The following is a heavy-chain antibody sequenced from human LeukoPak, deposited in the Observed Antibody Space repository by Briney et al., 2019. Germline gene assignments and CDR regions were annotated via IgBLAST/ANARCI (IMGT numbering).Heavy chain of an antibody. CDR2: TSDGGNT. Sequence: ETLSLTCVVSGDSISSHYWTWIRQSAGKGLEWIGYTSDGGNTNYNPSLKSRVTISLDTSKNQVSLKLTSVTAADTAMYYCASSGVAGNYYFFMDLWGKGTTVTVSS. CDR1: GDSISSHY. V-gene: IGHV4-59*11. CDR3: ASSGVAGNYYFFMDL. J-gene: IGHJ6*03. D-gene: IGHD6-19*01.